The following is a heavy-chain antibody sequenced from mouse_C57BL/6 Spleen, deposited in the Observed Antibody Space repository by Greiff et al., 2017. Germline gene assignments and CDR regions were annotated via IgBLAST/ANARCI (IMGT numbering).Heavy chain of an antibody. Sequence: QVHVKQPGTELVKPGASVKLSCKASGYTFTSYWMHWVKQRPGQGLEWIGNINPSNGGTNYNEKFKSKATLTVDKSSSTAYMQLSSLTSEDSAVYYCAREGVITTDWYFDVWGTGTTVTVSS. CDR2: INPSNGGT. CDR1: GYTFTSYW. CDR3: AREGVITTDWYFDV. J-gene: IGHJ1*03. V-gene: IGHV1-53*01. D-gene: IGHD1-1*01.